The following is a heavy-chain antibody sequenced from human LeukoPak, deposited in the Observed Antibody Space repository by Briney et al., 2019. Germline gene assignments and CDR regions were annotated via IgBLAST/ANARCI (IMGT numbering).Heavy chain of an antibody. J-gene: IGHJ4*02. Sequence: PSETLSLTCTISGGSISSSSYYWGWIRQPPGKGLEWIGSIYYSGSTYYDPSLKSRVTISVDTSKNQFSLKLSSVTAADTAVYYCARLSLYNTQDYWGQGTLVTVSS. V-gene: IGHV4-39*01. CDR2: IYYSGST. D-gene: IGHD5-24*01. CDR3: ARLSLYNTQDY. CDR1: GGSISSSSYY.